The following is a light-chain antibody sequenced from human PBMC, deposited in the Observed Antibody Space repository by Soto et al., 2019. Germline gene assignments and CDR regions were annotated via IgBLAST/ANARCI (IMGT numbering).Light chain of an antibody. CDR3: QQRRNWPPLT. Sequence: EIVLTQSPATLSLSPGERATLSCRARQRVSSYLAWYQQKPGQAPRLLIYDASNRATGIPARFSGSGSGTDFTPTISSLETEDFAVYYCQQRRNWPPLTFGGGTKVEIK. J-gene: IGKJ4*01. CDR1: QRVSSY. V-gene: IGKV3-11*01. CDR2: DAS.